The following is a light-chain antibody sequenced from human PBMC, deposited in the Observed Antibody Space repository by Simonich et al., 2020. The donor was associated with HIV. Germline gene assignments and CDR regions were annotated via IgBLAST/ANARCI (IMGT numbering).Light chain of an antibody. CDR3: QQFGNSPPSIT. CDR2: GAS. V-gene: IGKV3-20*01. CDR1: QSLSSNY. J-gene: IGKJ5*01. Sequence: EIVLTQSPGTLSLSPGERATLSCRASQSLSSNYLAWYQQKPGLAPRLLIYGASSRITGIPDKLSGSGSGTDFTLTISRLEPEDFAVYYCQQFGNSPPSITFGQGTRLEIK.